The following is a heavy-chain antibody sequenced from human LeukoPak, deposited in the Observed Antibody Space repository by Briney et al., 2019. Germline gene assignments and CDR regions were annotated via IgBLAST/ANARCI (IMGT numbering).Heavy chain of an antibody. CDR1: GFTFSSYG. V-gene: IGHV3-30*18. D-gene: IGHD3-16*01. CDR3: AKLATSDTGETY. J-gene: IGHJ4*02. CDR2: ISYDGSNK. Sequence: GGSLRLSCAASGFTFSSYGMHWVRQAPGKGLEWVAVISYDGSNKYYADSVKGRFTISRDNSKNTLYLQMNSLRAEDTAVYYCAKLATSDTGETYWGQGTLVTVSS.